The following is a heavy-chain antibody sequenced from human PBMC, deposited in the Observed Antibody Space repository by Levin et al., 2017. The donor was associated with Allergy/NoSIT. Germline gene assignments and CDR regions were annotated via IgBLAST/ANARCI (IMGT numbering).Heavy chain of an antibody. Sequence: GGSLRLSCAASGFTFSSYSMNWVRQAPGKGLEWVSSISSSSSYIYYADSVKGRFTISRDNAKNSLYLQMNSLRAEDTAVYYCARTDYYDSSGYYYDGGDYWGQGTLVTVSS. CDR1: GFTFSSYS. D-gene: IGHD3-22*01. J-gene: IGHJ4*02. CDR2: ISSSSSYI. V-gene: IGHV3-21*01. CDR3: ARTDYYDSSGYYYDGGDY.